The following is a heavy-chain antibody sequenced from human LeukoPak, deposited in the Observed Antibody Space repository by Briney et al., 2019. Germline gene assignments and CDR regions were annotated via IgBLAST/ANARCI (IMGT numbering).Heavy chain of an antibody. CDR1: GFSFSGHW. CDR3: AKKWGVGTTTLDYFDY. J-gene: IGHJ4*02. V-gene: IGHV3-74*01. D-gene: IGHD1-26*01. Sequence: GGSLRLSCTASGFSFSGHWMHWARQLPGKGLVWVSRISPTGSTTSYADSVKGRFTISRDNSKNTLYLQMNSLTDEDMAVYYCAKKWGVGTTTLDYFDYWGQGTLVTVSS. CDR2: ISPTGSTT.